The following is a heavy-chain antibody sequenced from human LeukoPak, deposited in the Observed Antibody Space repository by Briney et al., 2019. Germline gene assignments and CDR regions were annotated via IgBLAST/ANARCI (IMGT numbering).Heavy chain of an antibody. Sequence: SETLSLTCTVSGGSISNYWWSWIRQPPGKGLEWIGYVFDSGGTNYNPSLKGRVTISVDTSKKQFSLKLSSVTAADTAVYYCARGYSSSWNYFDYWGQETLVTVSS. V-gene: IGHV4-59*01. J-gene: IGHJ4*02. D-gene: IGHD6-13*01. CDR1: GGSISNYW. CDR2: VFDSGGT. CDR3: ARGYSSSWNYFDY.